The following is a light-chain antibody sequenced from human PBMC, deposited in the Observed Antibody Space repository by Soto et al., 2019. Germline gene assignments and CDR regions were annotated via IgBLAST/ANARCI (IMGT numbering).Light chain of an antibody. V-gene: IGKV3-20*01. J-gene: IGKJ4*01. Sequence: EIVLTQSPGTLSLSPGERATLSCRASQSVSSSYLAWYQQKPGQAPRLLIYGASSRATGVPDRFSGRGSGTEFTLTISSLQSEDFAVYYCQQYGSSPLTFGGGTKVDIK. CDR3: QQYGSSPLT. CDR2: GAS. CDR1: QSVSSSY.